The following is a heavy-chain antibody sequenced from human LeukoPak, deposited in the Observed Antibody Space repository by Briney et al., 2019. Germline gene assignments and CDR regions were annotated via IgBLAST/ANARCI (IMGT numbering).Heavy chain of an antibody. CDR2: ISGSGGST. V-gene: IGHV3-23*01. Sequence: GSLRLSCAASGFTFSSYAMSWVRQAPGKGLEWVSAISGSGGSTYYADSVKGRFTISRDSSKNTLYLQMNSLGAEDTAVYYCAKRYTVIWFDPWGQGTLVTVSS. J-gene: IGHJ5*02. CDR3: AKRYTVIWFDP. D-gene: IGHD1-1*01. CDR1: GFTFSSYA.